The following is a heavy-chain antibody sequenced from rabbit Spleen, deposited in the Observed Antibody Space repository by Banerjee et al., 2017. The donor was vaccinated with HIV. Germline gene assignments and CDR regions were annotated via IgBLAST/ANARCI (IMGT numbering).Heavy chain of an antibody. CDR1: GFSFSNKYV. J-gene: IGHJ6*01. Sequence: QEQLVESRGGLVKPEGSLTLTCTASGFSFSNKYVICWVRQAPGKGLEWIACINTSSGNNVYATWAKGRFTISRTSSTAVTLEMTSLTDADTATYFCARPFVGDYYGGMDLWGPGTLVTVS. CDR3: ARPFVGDYYGGMDL. CDR2: INTSSGNN. D-gene: IGHD3-3*01. V-gene: IGHV1S45*01.